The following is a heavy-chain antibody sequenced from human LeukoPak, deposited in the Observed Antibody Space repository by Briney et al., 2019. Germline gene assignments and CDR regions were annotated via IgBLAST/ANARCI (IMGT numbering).Heavy chain of an antibody. CDR1: GGSISSGDYY. V-gene: IGHV4-30-4*01. CDR3: AYGTDSSGYPLDY. J-gene: IGHJ4*02. Sequence: SQTLSLTCTVSGGSISSGDYYWSWIRQPPGKGLEWIGYIYYSGSTYYNPSLKSRVTISVDTSKNQFSLKLSSVTAADTAVYYCAYGTDSSGYPLDYWGQGTLVTVSS. D-gene: IGHD3-22*01. CDR2: IYYSGST.